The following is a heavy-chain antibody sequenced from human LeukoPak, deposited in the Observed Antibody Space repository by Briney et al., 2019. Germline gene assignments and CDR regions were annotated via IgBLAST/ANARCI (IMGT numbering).Heavy chain of an antibody. V-gene: IGHV3-7*01. Sequence: GGSLRLSCAASGFTFSNYWMSWVRQAPGKGLGWVANINQDGSDKYYVDSVKGRFTISRDNAKNSLYLQMNSLRAEDTAIVVIREPPPRGQGTLVTVSS. J-gene: IGHJ4*02. CDR3: REPPP. CDR2: INQDGSDK. CDR1: GFTFSNYW. D-gene: IGHD3-22*01.